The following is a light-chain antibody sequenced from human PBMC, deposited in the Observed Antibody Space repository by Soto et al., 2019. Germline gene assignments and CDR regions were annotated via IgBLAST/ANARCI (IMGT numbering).Light chain of an antibody. CDR2: DVD. J-gene: IGLJ2*01. V-gene: IGLV2-11*01. CDR3: CSYAGSYTLR. CDR1: SSDAGNYNF. Sequence: QSALTQPRSVSGSPGQSVTISCTGTSSDAGNYNFVSWYQQHPGKAPKLTIYDVDKRPSGVPDRFSGSKSGNTASLTISGLQPEDEADYYYCSYAGSYTLRFGGGTKLTVL.